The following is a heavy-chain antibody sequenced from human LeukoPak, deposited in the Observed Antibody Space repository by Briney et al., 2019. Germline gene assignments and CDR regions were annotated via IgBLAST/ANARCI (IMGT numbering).Heavy chain of an antibody. J-gene: IGHJ5*02. CDR2: INCNSGRS. CDR1: GYTSTGYY. CDR3: ARADDTRGGNWFDP. D-gene: IGHD3-22*01. Sequence: ASVNVSCRASGYTSTGYYLHWVRQAPGQGLEWMGRINCNSGRSNYAQKFQGRVTMTRDTSINTVYMVLSSLRFDDTAFYYCARADDTRGGNWFDPWGQGTLVTVSS. V-gene: IGHV1-2*06.